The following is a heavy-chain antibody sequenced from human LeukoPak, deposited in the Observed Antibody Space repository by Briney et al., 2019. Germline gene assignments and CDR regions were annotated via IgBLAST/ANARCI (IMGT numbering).Heavy chain of an antibody. Sequence: PGGSLRLSCAASGFTFSSYAMHWVRQAPGKGLEWVAVISYDGSNKYYADSVKGRFTISRDNSKNTLYLQMDSLRAEDTAVYYCATAGSYRFDHWGQGTVVTVSS. D-gene: IGHD3-16*02. CDR1: GFTFSSYA. CDR3: ATAGSYRFDH. CDR2: ISYDGSNK. V-gene: IGHV3-30-3*01. J-gene: IGHJ4*02.